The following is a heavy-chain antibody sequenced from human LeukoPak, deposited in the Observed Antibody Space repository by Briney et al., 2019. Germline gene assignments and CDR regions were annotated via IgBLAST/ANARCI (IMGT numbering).Heavy chain of an antibody. CDR2: ISASSSR. CDR1: GFTFISYS. J-gene: IGHJ3*02. Sequence: GGPLRLSCAASGFTFISYSMNWVRQAPGKGLEWVSYISASSSRYYADSVKGRFTISRDNAQNSLYLQMNSLRDEDTAVYYCARDTGYALDIWGQGTMVTVSS. CDR3: ARDTGYALDI. V-gene: IGHV3-48*02. D-gene: IGHD3-10*01.